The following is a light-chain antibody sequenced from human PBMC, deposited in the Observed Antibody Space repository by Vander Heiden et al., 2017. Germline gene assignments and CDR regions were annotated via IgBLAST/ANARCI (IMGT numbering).Light chain of an antibody. CDR1: QGIRND. V-gene: IGKV1-6*01. CDR2: AAS. J-gene: IGKJ1*01. Sequence: AIQMTQSPSSLSASVGDRVTITCRASQGIRNDLGWYQQKPGKAPKLLIYAASSLQSGVPSRFSGSGSGTDFTLTISSLQPEDFATYYCLQDYIYQTFGQGTKVEIK. CDR3: LQDYIYQT.